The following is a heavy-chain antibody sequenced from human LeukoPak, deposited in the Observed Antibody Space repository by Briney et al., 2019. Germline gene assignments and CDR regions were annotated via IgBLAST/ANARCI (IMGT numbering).Heavy chain of an antibody. CDR2: INTNTGNP. CDR3: ARELDSSGYYYVYGESDAFDI. Sequence: ASVKVSCKASGYTFTSYAMNWVRQAPGQGLEWMGWINTNTGNPTYAQGFTGRFVFSLDTSVSTAYLQISSLKAEDTAVYYCARELDSSGYYYVYGESDAFDIWGQGTMVTVSS. J-gene: IGHJ3*02. D-gene: IGHD3-22*01. V-gene: IGHV7-4-1*02. CDR1: GYTFTSYA.